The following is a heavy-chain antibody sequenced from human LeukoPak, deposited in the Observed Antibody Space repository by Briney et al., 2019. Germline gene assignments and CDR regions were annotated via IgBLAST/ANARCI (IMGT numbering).Heavy chain of an antibody. CDR3: ASQWIQLWSSFDY. D-gene: IGHD5-18*01. Sequence: ASVKVSCQASGYTFTGYYMHWVRQAPGQGVEGMGWINPNRGCTNYAQKCQGRVTMTRDTSISTAYRELSRQRSDDTAVYYCASQWIQLWSSFDYWGQGTLVTVSS. CDR1: GYTFTGYY. J-gene: IGHJ4*02. V-gene: IGHV1-2*02. CDR2: INPNRGCT.